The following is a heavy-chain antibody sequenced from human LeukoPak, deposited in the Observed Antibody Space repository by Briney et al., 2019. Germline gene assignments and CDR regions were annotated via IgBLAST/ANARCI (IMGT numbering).Heavy chain of an antibody. D-gene: IGHD3-22*01. CDR3: ARVHYYDTSGYPDY. J-gene: IGHJ4*02. V-gene: IGHV4-59*01. CDR2: IYYSGST. Sequence: PSETLSLTCTVSGGSISSYYWSWIRQPPGKGLEWIGYIYYSGSTNYNPSLKSRVTISLDTSKNQFSLKLSSVTAADTAVYYCARVHYYDTSGYPDYWGQGTLVTVSS. CDR1: GGSISSYY.